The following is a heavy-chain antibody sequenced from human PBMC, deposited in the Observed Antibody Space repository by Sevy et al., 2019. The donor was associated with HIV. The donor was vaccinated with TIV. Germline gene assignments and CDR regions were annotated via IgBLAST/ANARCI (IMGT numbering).Heavy chain of an antibody. CDR2: ISGSGGST. Sequence: GGSLRLSCVASGLTFRSYAMNWVRQAPGRGLEWVSAISGSGGSTYYADSVKGRFTISRDNSKNTLYLQMNSLRAEDTAVYYCTNLYSYGYGFDYWGQGTLVTVSS. CDR3: TNLYSYGYGFDY. D-gene: IGHD5-18*01. CDR1: GLTFRSYA. V-gene: IGHV3-23*01. J-gene: IGHJ4*02.